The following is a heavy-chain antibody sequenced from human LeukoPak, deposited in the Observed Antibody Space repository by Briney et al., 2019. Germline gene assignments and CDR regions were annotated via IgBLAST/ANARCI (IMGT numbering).Heavy chain of an antibody. CDR2: FWGDTSTT. CDR1: GFTFNDYA. V-gene: IGHV3-33*08. Sequence: GGSLRLSCAASGFTFNDYAMNWVRQAPGKGLEWVASFWGDTSTTYYGDSAKGRFTISRDNSQNTLYLQMNSLSAEDTAVYYCARDYADYGGYFFFYYWGQGTLVTVSS. D-gene: IGHD4-17*01. CDR3: ARDYADYGGYFFFYY. J-gene: IGHJ4*02.